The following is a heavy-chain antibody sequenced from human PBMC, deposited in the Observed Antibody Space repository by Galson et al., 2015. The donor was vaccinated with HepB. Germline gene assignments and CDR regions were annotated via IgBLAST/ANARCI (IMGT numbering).Heavy chain of an antibody. Sequence: SVKVSCKASGGTFSSYAISWVRQAPGQGLEWMGGIIPIFGTANYAQKFQGRVTITADESTSTAYMELSSLRSEDTAVYYCARELRYFDWSTLPAYYYYGMDVWGQGTTVTVSS. CDR2: IIPIFGTA. D-gene: IGHD3-9*01. V-gene: IGHV1-69*13. CDR1: GGTFSSYA. CDR3: ARELRYFDWSTLPAYYYYGMDV. J-gene: IGHJ6*02.